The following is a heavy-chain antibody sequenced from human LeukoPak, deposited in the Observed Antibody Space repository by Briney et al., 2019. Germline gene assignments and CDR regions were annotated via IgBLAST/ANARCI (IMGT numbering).Heavy chain of an antibody. Sequence: TSGTRSLTCAVSGGSISSSNWWSWVRQPPGKGLEWIGEIYHSGSTNYNPSLKSRVTISVDKSKNQFSLKLSSVTAADTAVYYCARVGCSSTSCSFDYWGQGTLVTVSS. J-gene: IGHJ4*02. CDR3: ARVGCSSTSCSFDY. D-gene: IGHD2-2*01. V-gene: IGHV4-4*02. CDR1: GGSISSSNW. CDR2: IYHSGST.